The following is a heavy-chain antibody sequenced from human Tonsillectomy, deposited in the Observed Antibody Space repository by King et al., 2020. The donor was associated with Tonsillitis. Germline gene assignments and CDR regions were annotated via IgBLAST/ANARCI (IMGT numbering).Heavy chain of an antibody. CDR1: GFTFSYYA. J-gene: IGHJ4*02. Sequence: QLVQSGGGLVKPGGSLRLSCAASGFTFSYYAMNWVRQAPRKGLESVSSISSSSNYIYYADSVKGRFTISRDNAKNSLYLQMNSLRAEDTAVYYCARDFSFDYWGQGTLLTVSS. CDR3: ARDFSFDY. CDR2: ISSSSNYI. D-gene: IGHD3-3*01. V-gene: IGHV3-21*01.